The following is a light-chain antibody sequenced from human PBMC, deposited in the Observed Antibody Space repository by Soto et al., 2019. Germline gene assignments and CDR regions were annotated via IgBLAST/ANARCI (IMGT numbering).Light chain of an antibody. J-gene: IGKJ2*01. CDR1: QSVSTN. Sequence: EIVMTQSPATLSVSPGERAALSCRASQSVSTNLAWYQQKPGQAPRLLIYSSSTRATNIPARFSGSGSGTEFTLTIISLQSEDFAVYYCQQYSKWPSYTFGQGTKLEIK. V-gene: IGKV3-15*01. CDR3: QQYSKWPSYT. CDR2: SSS.